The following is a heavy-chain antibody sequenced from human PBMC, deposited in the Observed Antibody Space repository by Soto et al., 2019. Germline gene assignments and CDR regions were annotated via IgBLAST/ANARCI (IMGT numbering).Heavy chain of an antibody. CDR1: SGSISSSNW. D-gene: IGHD2-8*01. CDR2: IYHSGNT. Sequence: SETLSLTCAVSSGSISSSNWWSWVRQPPGKGLEWIGEIYHSGNTNYNPSLKSRVTISVDKSKNQFSLKLSSVTAADTAVYYCARGRLYRQGFDYWGQGTLVTVSS. J-gene: IGHJ4*02. V-gene: IGHV4-4*02. CDR3: ARGRLYRQGFDY.